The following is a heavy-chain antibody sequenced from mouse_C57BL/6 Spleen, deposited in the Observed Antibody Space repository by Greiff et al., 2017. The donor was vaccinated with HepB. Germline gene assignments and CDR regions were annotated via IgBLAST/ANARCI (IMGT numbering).Heavy chain of an antibody. CDR3: ARYGSSYGWFAY. D-gene: IGHD1-1*01. J-gene: IGHJ3*01. V-gene: IGHV1-69*01. Sequence: VKLQESGAELVIPGASVKLSCKASGYTFTSYWMHWVKQRPGQGLEWIGEIDPSDSYTNYNQKFKGKSTLTVDKSSSTAYMQLSSLTSEDSAVYYCARYGSSYGWFAYWGQGTLVTVSA. CDR2: IDPSDSYT. CDR1: GYTFTSYW.